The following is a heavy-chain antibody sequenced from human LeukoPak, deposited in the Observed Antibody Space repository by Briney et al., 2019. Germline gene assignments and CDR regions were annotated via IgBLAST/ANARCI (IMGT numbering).Heavy chain of an antibody. V-gene: IGHV4-59*08. J-gene: IGHJ3*02. CDR1: GGSISSYY. CDR2: IFYSGGS. D-gene: IGHD2-2*01. CDR3: ARLGSTLDI. Sequence: SGTLSLTCTVSGGSISSYYWTWIRQPPGKGLEWIGYIFYSGGSNYNPSLKSRVTISVDTSKNHFSPKLSSVTAADTAVYYCARLGSTLDIWGQGTMVTVSS.